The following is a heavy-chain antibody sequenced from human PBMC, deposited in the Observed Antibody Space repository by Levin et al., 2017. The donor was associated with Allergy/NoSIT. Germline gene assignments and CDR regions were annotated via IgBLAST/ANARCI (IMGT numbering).Heavy chain of an antibody. V-gene: IGHV4-39*01. CDR3: VRLTGTTPFSPFDP. Sequence: SETLSLTCTVSGGSISSSYNFWGWVRQTPDKGLQWIATIYYSGNTYFNPSLKSRLTISVDPSKNQFSLKLSSVTAADTAVYYCVRLTGTTPFSPFDPWGQGALVTVSS. CDR1: GGSISSSYNF. D-gene: IGHD1-7*01. J-gene: IGHJ5*02. CDR2: IYYSGNT.